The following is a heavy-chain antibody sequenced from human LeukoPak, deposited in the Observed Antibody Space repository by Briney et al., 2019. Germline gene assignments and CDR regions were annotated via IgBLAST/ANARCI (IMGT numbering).Heavy chain of an antibody. CDR1: GFTFSSYA. CDR3: ARDREYSGYSPTY. J-gene: IGHJ4*02. Sequence: GGSLRLSCAASGFTFSSYAMHWVRQAPGKGLEWVAVISYDGSNKYYADSVKGRFTISRDNSKNTLYLQMNSLRAEDTAVYYCARDREYSGYSPTYWGQGTLVTVSS. V-gene: IGHV3-30-3*01. D-gene: IGHD5-12*01. CDR2: ISYDGSNK.